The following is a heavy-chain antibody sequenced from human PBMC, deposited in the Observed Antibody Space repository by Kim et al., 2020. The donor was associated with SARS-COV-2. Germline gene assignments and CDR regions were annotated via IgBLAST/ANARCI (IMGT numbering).Heavy chain of an antibody. V-gene: IGHV3-15*01. Sequence: TDYAAPVKGRFTISRDDSKNTLYLQMNSLKTEDTAVYYCTTRTDNSAHDFWGQGTLVTVSS. D-gene: IGHD1-20*01. J-gene: IGHJ4*02. CDR3: TTRTDNSAHDF. CDR2: T.